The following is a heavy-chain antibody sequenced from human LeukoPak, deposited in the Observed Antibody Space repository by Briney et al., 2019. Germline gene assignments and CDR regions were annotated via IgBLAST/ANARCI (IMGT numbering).Heavy chain of an antibody. CDR1: GDTSSSYT. V-gene: IGHV1-69*16. Sequence: SVKVSCKASGDTSSSYTVIWVRQAPGQGLEWMGGIIPILATTNYAQKFQGRLTITTDESTSTAYMDLSSLRSEDTAVYYCARGVYWGHYYYYMDVWGKGTTVTVSS. CDR2: IIPILATT. D-gene: IGHD3-10*01. J-gene: IGHJ6*03. CDR3: ARGVYWGHYYYYMDV.